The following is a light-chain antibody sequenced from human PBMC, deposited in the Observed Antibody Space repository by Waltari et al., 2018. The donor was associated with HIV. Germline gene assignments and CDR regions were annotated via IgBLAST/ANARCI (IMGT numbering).Light chain of an antibody. CDR3: KTRDRSGNLYV. J-gene: IGLJ1*01. CDR2: GKN. CDR1: KPRTDY. V-gene: IGLV3-19*01. Sequence: SSELTQDPAVSVALGQPVKITCQGDKPRTDYARWYQQKPGQAPVLVSYGKNRRPSEIPDRFSSSASRNTASLIITGAQAEDEAEYYCKTRDRSGNLYVFGTGTTVTVL.